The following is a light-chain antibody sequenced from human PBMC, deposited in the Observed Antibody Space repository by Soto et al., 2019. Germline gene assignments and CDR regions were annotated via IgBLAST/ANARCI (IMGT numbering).Light chain of an antibody. CDR1: SSDVGGYNY. CDR2: EVN. J-gene: IGLJ1*01. V-gene: IGLV2-8*01. Sequence: QSALTQPPSASGSPGQSVTISCTGTSSDVGGYNYVSWYQHHSGKAPNLMIYEVNKRPSGVPDRFSGSKSGNTASLTVSGLQAEDEADYYCNSYAGSNNLGVFGTGTKVTVL. CDR3: NSYAGSNNLGV.